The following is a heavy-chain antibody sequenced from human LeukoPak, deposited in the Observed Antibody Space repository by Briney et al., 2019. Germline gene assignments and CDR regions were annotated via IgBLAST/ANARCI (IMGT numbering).Heavy chain of an antibody. D-gene: IGHD1-26*01. V-gene: IGHV1-58*01. Sequence: WASVKVSCKASGFTFTSSAVQWVRQARGQRLEWIGWIVVGSGNTNYAQKFQERVTITRDMSTSTAYMELSSLRSEDTAVYYCAADPWALLRMDYYYGMDVWGQGTTVTVSS. J-gene: IGHJ6*02. CDR2: IVVGSGNT. CDR3: AADPWALLRMDYYYGMDV. CDR1: GFTFTSSA.